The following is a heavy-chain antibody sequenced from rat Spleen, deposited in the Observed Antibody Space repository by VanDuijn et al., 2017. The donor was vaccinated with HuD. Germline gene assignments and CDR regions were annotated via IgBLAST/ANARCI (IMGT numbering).Heavy chain of an antibody. CDR2: ISTGGGNT. D-gene: IGHD1-11*01. CDR1: GFTFSNYD. CDR3: ARSDNLNYGGYYYVMDA. Sequence: EVQLVESGGGLVQPGRSLKLSCAASGFTFSNYDMAWVRQAPTKGLEWVASISTGGGNTYYRDSVKGRFTISRDNAKSTLYLQMDSLRSEDTATYYCARSDNLNYGGYYYVMDAWGQGASVTVSS. J-gene: IGHJ4*01. V-gene: IGHV5S23*01.